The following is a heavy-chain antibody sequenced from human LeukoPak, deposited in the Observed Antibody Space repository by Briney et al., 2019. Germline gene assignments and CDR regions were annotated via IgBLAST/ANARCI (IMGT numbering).Heavy chain of an antibody. V-gene: IGHV1-69*05. D-gene: IGHD4-17*01. J-gene: IGHJ4*02. CDR3: ARDYGDPTDY. CDR2: IIPIFGTA. Sequence: ASVNVSCKASGGSFSSYAISWVRQAPGQGLEWMGGIIPIFGTANYAQKFQGRVTITTDESTSTAYMELSSLRSEDTAVYYCARDYGDPTDYWGQGTLVTVSS. CDR1: GGSFSSYA.